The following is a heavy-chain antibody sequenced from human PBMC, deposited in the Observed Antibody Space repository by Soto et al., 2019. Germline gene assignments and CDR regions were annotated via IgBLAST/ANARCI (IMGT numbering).Heavy chain of an antibody. V-gene: IGHV4-39*01. D-gene: IGHD2-8*01. J-gene: IGHJ4*02. CDR3: AAYCTNGVCYTGWDY. CDR2: IYYSGST. CDR1: GGSISSSSYY. Sequence: SETLSLTCTVSGGSISSSSYYWGWIRQPPGKGLEWIGSIYYSGSTYYNPSLKSRVTISVDTSKNQFSLKLSSVTAADTAVYYCAAYCTNGVCYTGWDYWGQGTLVTVSS.